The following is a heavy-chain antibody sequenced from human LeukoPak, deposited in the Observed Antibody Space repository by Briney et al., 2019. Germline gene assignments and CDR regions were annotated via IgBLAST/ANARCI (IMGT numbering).Heavy chain of an antibody. V-gene: IGHV3-74*01. D-gene: IGHD1-26*01. J-gene: IGHJ4*02. CDR3: ARRVGATYHFDW. CDR1: GFTFSSYW. Sequence: GGSLRLSCAASGFTFSSYWMHWVRQAPGKGLVWVSRINSDGSTTNYADSVKGRFTISRDNAKNSLYLQMNSLRAEDTAVYYCARRVGATYHFDWWGQGTLVTVSS. CDR2: INSDGSTT.